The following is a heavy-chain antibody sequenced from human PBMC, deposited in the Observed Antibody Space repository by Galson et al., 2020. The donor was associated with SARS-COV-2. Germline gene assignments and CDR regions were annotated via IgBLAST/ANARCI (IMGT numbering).Heavy chain of an antibody. J-gene: IGHJ4*02. Sequence: TGGSLRLSCAASGFTFSSYEMNWVRQAPGKGLEWVSYISSSGSTIYYADSVKGRFTISRDNAKNSLYLQMNSLRAEDTAVYYCARDLGLFDYDPRLDCWGQGTLVTVSS. D-gene: IGHD3-3*01. V-gene: IGHV3-48*03. CDR3: ARDLGLFDYDPRLDC. CDR1: GFTFSSYE. CDR2: ISSSGSTI.